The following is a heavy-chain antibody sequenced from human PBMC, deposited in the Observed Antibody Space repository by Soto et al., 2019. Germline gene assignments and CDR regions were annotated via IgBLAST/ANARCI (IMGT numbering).Heavy chain of an antibody. CDR1: GFSLSTSGVG. D-gene: IGHD3-10*01. Sequence: QITLKESGPTLVKPTQTLTLTCTFSGFSLSTSGVGVGWIRQPPGKALEWLALIYWDDDKRYSPSLKSSLTITKDTSKNQVVLTMTNMDPVDTATYYCAHTLWFGGHKCRNWFAPWGQGTLVTVSS. CDR3: AHTLWFGGHKCRNWFAP. V-gene: IGHV2-5*02. J-gene: IGHJ5*02. CDR2: IYWDDDK.